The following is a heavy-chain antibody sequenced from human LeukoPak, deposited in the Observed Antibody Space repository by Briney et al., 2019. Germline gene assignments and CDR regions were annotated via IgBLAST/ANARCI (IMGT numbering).Heavy chain of an antibody. D-gene: IGHD5-12*01. CDR3: ARFGYSGWNLEY. J-gene: IGHJ4*02. CDR1: GFSFRDFW. Sequence: GSLRLSCAASGFSFRDFWMTWVRRAPGKGLEWVANINQGGSVKYYVDSVKGRFTISRDDAESSLYVQMNSLRDEDTAVYYCARFGYSGWNLEYWGQGTLVTVSS. V-gene: IGHV3-7*01. CDR2: INQGGSVK.